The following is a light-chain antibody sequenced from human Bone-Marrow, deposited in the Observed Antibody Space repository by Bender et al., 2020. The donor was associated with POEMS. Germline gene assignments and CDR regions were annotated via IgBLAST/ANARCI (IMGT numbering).Light chain of an antibody. CDR2: EVT. Sequence: QSALTQPASVSGSPGQSITISCSGTSRDIGYYNFVSWYQQHPGEAPRLLIYEVTRRPSGISNHFSGSKSGNTASLTISGLQAEDEADYYCCSYAGGSTLVFGGGTKVTVL. V-gene: IGLV2-23*02. CDR3: CSYAGGSTLV. CDR1: SRDIGYYNF. J-gene: IGLJ3*02.